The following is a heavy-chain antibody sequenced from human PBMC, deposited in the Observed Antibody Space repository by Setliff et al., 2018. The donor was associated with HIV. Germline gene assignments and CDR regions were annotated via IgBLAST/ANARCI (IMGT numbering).Heavy chain of an antibody. Sequence: PGGSLRLSCAASGFTFSSYEMDWFRQAPGKGLEWVSYITGSSDTIYYADSVKGRFTISRDNSKNTLYLQMNSLRAGDTAVYYCAREELVGGFDYWGQGTLVTVSS. CDR3: AREELVGGFDY. D-gene: IGHD6-13*01. J-gene: IGHJ4*02. CDR1: GFTFSSYE. CDR2: ITGSSDTI. V-gene: IGHV3-48*01.